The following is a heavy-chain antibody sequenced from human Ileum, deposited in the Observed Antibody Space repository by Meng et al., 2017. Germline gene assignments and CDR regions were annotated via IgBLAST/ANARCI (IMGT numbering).Heavy chain of an antibody. CDR1: GYTFTGFY. V-gene: IGHV1-2*04. CDR3: LRGGPLVRGDIFTVFDS. J-gene: IGHJ4*02. CDR2: INPNSGDT. Sequence: ASVKVSCKTSGYTFTGFYMHWVRQAPGQGLEWMGWINPNSGDTSYAQKFQGWVTMTRDTSVTTAYMELSSVTSDDTAVYYCLRGGPLVRGDIFTVFDSWGQGTLVTVSS. D-gene: IGHD3-10*01.